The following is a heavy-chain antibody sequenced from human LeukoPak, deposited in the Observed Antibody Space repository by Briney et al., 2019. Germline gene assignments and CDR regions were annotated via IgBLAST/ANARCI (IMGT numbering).Heavy chain of an antibody. CDR3: ARVAVDTAMATVWFDP. Sequence: SETLSLTCTVSGGSISSYYWSWIRQPPGKGLEWIGYIYYSGSTNYNPSLKSRVTISVDTSKNQFSLKLSSVTAADTAVYYCARVAVDTAMATVWFDPWGQGTLVTVSS. CDR1: GGSISSYY. D-gene: IGHD5-18*01. CDR2: IYYSGST. J-gene: IGHJ5*02. V-gene: IGHV4-59*01.